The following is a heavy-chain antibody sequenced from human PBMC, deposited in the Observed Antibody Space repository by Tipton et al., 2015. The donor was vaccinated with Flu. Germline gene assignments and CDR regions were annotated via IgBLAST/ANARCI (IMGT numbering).Heavy chain of an antibody. D-gene: IGHD6-19*01. J-gene: IGHJ3*02. Sequence: TLSLTCTVSGASISGTSFFWGWIRQSPGKGLQWIASINYSGRSFYSPYLSSRASILLDTSKNQFSLKIWSVTAADTATYFWARPSPVVAGTYDAFDIWDRGTMVTVSS. CDR3: ARPSPVVAGTYDAFDI. CDR2: INYSGRS. CDR1: GASISGTSFF. V-gene: IGHV4-39*01.